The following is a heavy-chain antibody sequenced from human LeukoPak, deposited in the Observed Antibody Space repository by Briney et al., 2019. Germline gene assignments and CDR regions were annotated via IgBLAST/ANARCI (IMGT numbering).Heavy chain of an antibody. CDR1: GGTFSSYA. D-gene: IGHD2-2*01. Sequence: SVKVSCKASGGTFSSYAISWVRQAPGQGLEWMGRIIPIFGIANYAQKFQDRVTITADKSTSTAYMELSSLRSEDTAVYYCARVGYCSSTSCYSYYYYYGMDVWGQGTTVTVSS. V-gene: IGHV1-69*04. J-gene: IGHJ6*02. CDR2: IIPIFGIA. CDR3: ARVGYCSSTSCYSYYYYYGMDV.